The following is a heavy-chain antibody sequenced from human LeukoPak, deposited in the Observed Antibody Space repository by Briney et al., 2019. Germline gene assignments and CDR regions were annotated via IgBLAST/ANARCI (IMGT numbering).Heavy chain of an antibody. D-gene: IGHD3-22*01. J-gene: IGHJ5*01. CDR3: AREPVHSSGYPRRDWFSP. CDR2: IRYDGSNK. Sequence: GRSLRLSCAASGFTFSSYGMHWVRQAPGKGLEWVAVIRYDGSNKYYADSVKGRFTISRDNSKNSLYLQMNSLRAEDTAVYYCAREPVHSSGYPRRDWFSPWGRGTLVTV. CDR1: GFTFSSYG. V-gene: IGHV3-33*01.